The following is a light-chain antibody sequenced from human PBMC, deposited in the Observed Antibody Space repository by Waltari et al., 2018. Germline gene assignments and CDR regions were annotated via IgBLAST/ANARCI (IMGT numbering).Light chain of an antibody. CDR3: QQCNNSPPT. CDR1: HSVSSQ. Sequence: EIVLTQSPATLSLSPGEGATLSCRASHSVSSQLVWYQQKRGQAPRLLIYDASNRATGIPARFSGSGSGTDFTLTISSLEPEDFAVYYCQQCNNSPPTFGQGTKVEIK. V-gene: IGKV3-11*01. CDR2: DAS. J-gene: IGKJ1*01.